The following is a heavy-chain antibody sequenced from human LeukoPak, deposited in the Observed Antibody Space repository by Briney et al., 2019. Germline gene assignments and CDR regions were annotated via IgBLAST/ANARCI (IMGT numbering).Heavy chain of an antibody. CDR1: GFALRTYW. Sequence: GGSLRLSCAASGFALRTYWMHWVRQAPGKGLVWVSRINSEGSTISYADSVKGRFTISRDNAKNTLFLQMNSLRAEDTAVYYCARISSDSISYYDHWGQGTLVTVSS. CDR3: ARISSDSISYYDH. J-gene: IGHJ4*02. V-gene: IGHV3-74*01. CDR2: INSEGSTI. D-gene: IGHD3-22*01.